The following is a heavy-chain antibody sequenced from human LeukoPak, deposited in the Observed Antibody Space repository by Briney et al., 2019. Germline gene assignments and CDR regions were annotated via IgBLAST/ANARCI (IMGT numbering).Heavy chain of an antibody. D-gene: IGHD6-13*01. V-gene: IGHV1-8*01. CDR3: ARGSGSWYWLDY. CDR2: MNPNSGST. CDR1: GYTFTSYD. Sequence: GASVKVSCKASGYTFTSYDINWVRQATGQGLEWMGWMNPNSGSTGHAQKFQGRVTMTRNTSISTAYMELSSLRSEDTAVYYCARGSGSWYWLDYWGQGTLVTVSS. J-gene: IGHJ4*02.